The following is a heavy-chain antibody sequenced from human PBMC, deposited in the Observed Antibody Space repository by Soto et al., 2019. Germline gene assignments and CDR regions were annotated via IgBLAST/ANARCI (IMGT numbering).Heavy chain of an antibody. CDR1: GGSISSRSYY. J-gene: IGHJ3*02. CDR2: IYYSGST. CDR3: ARLTTEAFDI. Sequence: SETLSLTCTVSGGSISSRSYYWGWIRQPPGKGLEWIGSIYYSGSTYYNPSLKSRVTISVDTSKNQFSLKLSSVTAADTAVYYCARLTTEAFDIWGQGTMVTVSS. V-gene: IGHV4-39*01. D-gene: IGHD1-1*01.